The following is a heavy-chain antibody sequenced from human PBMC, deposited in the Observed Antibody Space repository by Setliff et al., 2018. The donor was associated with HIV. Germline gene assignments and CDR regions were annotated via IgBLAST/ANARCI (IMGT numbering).Heavy chain of an antibody. CDR1: GFTFSGSA. Sequence: GSLRLSCAASGFTFSGSAMHWVRQASGKGLEWVVRIGSKANSYATAYAASVRGRFTVSRDDSENTAYLQMNSLKTEDTAVYYCTSGVEQWLVRGYWGQGTLVTVSS. D-gene: IGHD6-19*01. CDR3: TSGVEQWLVRGY. CDR2: IGSKANSYAT. J-gene: IGHJ4*02. V-gene: IGHV3-73*01.